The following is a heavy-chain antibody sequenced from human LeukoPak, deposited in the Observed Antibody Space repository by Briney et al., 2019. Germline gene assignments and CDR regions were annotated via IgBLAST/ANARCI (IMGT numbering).Heavy chain of an antibody. Sequence: SVKVSCKASGVTFSRNTVTWVRQAPGQGLEWMGGIILMFGTPNYAQNFRGRVTVTTDESTSTASMELTSLRSEDTAVYYCARVSVDSGYYYLDLWGQGTLVTVSS. J-gene: IGHJ4*02. D-gene: IGHD3-22*01. CDR1: GVTFSRNT. CDR3: ARVSVDSGYYYLDL. CDR2: IILMFGTP. V-gene: IGHV1-69*05.